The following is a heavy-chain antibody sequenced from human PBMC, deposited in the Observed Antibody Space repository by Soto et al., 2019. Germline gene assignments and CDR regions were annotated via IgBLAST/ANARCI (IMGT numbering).Heavy chain of an antibody. CDR2: IYSNGDT. CDR1: GFTVGYNY. Sequence: EVRLVETGGGLIQPGGSLRLSCAVSGFTVGYNYMYWVRQPPGKGLEWVSLIYSNGDTRYADSVAGRFTVSRDSSKNTLYLQMNNLRDEDTAVYYCARKTDSGGNGGFWGHGSLVTVSS. D-gene: IGHD2-15*01. J-gene: IGHJ4*01. V-gene: IGHV3-53*02. CDR3: ARKTDSGGNGGF.